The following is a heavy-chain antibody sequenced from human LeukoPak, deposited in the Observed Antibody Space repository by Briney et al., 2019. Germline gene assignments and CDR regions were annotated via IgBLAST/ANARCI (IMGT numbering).Heavy chain of an antibody. CDR2: ISSSSSYI. CDR3: ARDEIRYYDFWSGYLPPDY. Sequence: GGSLRLSCAASGFTFNNYAMSWVRQAPGKGLEWVSSISSSSSYIYYADSVKGRFTISRDNAKNSLYLQMNSLRAEDTAVYYCARDEIRYYDFWSGYLPPDYWGQGTLVTVSS. CDR1: GFTFNNYA. V-gene: IGHV3-21*01. J-gene: IGHJ4*02. D-gene: IGHD3-3*01.